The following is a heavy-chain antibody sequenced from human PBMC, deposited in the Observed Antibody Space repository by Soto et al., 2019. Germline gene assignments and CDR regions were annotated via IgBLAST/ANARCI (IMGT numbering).Heavy chain of an antibody. CDR1: GGSVSSGSYY. J-gene: IGHJ4*02. Sequence: SETLSLTCTVSGGSVSSGSYYWSWIRQPPGKGLEWIGYIYYSGSTNYNPSLKSRVTISVDTSKNQFSLRLTSLTAADTAVYFCARDHHSYYDTSGYYPYFDFWGQGTLVTVSS. CDR3: ARDHHSYYDTSGYYPYFDF. D-gene: IGHD3-22*01. CDR2: IYYSGST. V-gene: IGHV4-61*01.